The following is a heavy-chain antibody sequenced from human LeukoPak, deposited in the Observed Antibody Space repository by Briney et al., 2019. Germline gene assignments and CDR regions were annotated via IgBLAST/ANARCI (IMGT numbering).Heavy chain of an antibody. CDR1: GFTFDDYA. V-gene: IGHV3-9*01. D-gene: IGHD4-17*01. J-gene: IGHJ1*01. CDR2: ISWNSGNI. CDR3: AKDRSLYTVTTEGYFQH. Sequence: GGSLRLSCAASGFTFDDYAMHWVRQAPGKGLEWVSGISWNSGNIGYADSVKGRFTISRDNAKNSLYLQMNNLRAEDTALYYCAKDRSLYTVTTEGYFQHWGQGTLVTVSS.